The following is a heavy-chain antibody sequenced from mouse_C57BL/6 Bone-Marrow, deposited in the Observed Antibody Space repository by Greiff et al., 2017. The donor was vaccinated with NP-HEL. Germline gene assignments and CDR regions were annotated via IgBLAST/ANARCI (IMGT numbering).Heavy chain of an antibody. CDR2: IYPRSGNT. J-gene: IGHJ1*03. CDR3: ARWDYYGSSYGWYCDV. V-gene: IGHV1-81*01. CDR1: GYTFTSYG. Sequence: QVQLKESGAELARPGASVKLSCKASGYTFTSYGISWVKQRTGQGLEWIGEIYPRSGNTYYNEKFKGKATLTADKSSSTAYMELRSLTSEDSAVYFCARWDYYGSSYGWYCDVWGTGTTVTVSS. D-gene: IGHD1-1*01.